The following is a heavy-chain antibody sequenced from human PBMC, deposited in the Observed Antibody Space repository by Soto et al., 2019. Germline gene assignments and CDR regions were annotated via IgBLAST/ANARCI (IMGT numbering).Heavy chain of an antibody. CDR2: ISYDGSNK. D-gene: IGHD4-17*01. CDR1: GFTFSSYA. Sequence: QVQLVESGGGVVQPGRSLRLSCAASGFTFSSYAMHWVRQAPGKGLEWVAVISYDGSNKYYADSVQGRFTISRDNSKNTLYLPMNSLRAEDTAVYYCARDSWPYGDYWYYFDYWGQGTMVTVSS. V-gene: IGHV3-30-3*01. J-gene: IGHJ4*02. CDR3: ARDSWPYGDYWYYFDY.